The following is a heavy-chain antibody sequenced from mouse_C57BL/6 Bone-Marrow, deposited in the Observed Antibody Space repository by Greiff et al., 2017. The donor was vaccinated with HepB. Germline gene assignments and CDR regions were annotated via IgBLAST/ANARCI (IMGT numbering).Heavy chain of an antibody. D-gene: IGHD2-3*01. J-gene: IGHJ1*03. Sequence: VQRVESGAELVKPGASVKMSCKASGYTFTSYWITWVKQRPGQGLAWIGDLYPGSGSTNYNEKFKSKATLTVDTSSSTVYMELSRLTSEDSAVYFCARHEDVDGYWYFDVWGTGTTVTVSS. CDR3: ARHEDVDGYWYFDV. CDR2: LYPGSGST. CDR1: GYTFTSYW. V-gene: IGHV1-55*01.